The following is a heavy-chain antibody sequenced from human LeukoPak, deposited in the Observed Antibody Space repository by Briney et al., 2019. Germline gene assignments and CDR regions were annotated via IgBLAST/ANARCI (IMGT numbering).Heavy chain of an antibody. J-gene: IGHJ5*02. V-gene: IGHV4-59*01. Sequence: GSLRLSCAASGFTFSNTWMNWVRQPPGKGLEWIGYIYHSGTTKYNPSLKSRVTISIDTSKHQFSLKLTSVTAADTAMYYCARGGDTSAWFDPWGQGTLVAVSS. D-gene: IGHD6-25*01. CDR3: ARGGDTSAWFDP. CDR1: GFTFSNTW. CDR2: IYHSGTT.